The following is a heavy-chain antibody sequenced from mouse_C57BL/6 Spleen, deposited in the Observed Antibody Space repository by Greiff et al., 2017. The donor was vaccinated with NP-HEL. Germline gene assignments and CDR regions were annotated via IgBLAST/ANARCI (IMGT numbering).Heavy chain of an antibody. CDR3: ARDSSGYPFAY. Sequence: EVKVEESGPGLVKPSQSLSLTCSVTGYSITSGYYWNWIRQFPGNKLEWMGYISYDGSNNYNPSLKNRISITRDTSKNQFFLKLNSVTTEDTATYYCARDSSGYPFAYWGQGTLVTVSA. CDR2: ISYDGSN. V-gene: IGHV3-6*01. CDR1: GYSITSGYY. J-gene: IGHJ3*01. D-gene: IGHD3-2*02.